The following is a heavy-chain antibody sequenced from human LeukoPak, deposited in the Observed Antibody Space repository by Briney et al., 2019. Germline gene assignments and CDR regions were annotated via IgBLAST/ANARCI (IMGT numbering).Heavy chain of an antibody. CDR3: ARDLYRIVVVPHYFDY. CDR2: IKQDGSEK. V-gene: IGHV3-7*01. J-gene: IGHJ4*02. CDR1: GFSFSTYW. D-gene: IGHD3-22*01. Sequence: QPGGSLRLSCTASGFSFSTYWMTWVRRAPGKGLEWVANIKQDGSEKYYVDSVKGRFTISRDNAKNSLYLQMNSLRAEDTAVYYCARDLYRIVVVPHYFDYWGQGTLVTVSS.